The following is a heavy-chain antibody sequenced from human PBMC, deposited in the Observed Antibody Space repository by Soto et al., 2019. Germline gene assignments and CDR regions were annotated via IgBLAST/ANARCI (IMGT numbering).Heavy chain of an antibody. D-gene: IGHD6-19*01. CDR3: ARRSGYSSGWFKKGGNWFDP. V-gene: IGHV1-18*01. CDR1: GYTFTSYG. Sequence: QVQLVQSGAEVKKPGVSVKVSCKASGYTFTSYGISWVRQAPGQGLEWMGWISAYNGNTNYAQKLQGRVTMTTDTSTSTANMELRSLRSDDTAVYYCARRSGYSSGWFKKGGNWFDPWGQGTLVTVSS. CDR2: ISAYNGNT. J-gene: IGHJ5*02.